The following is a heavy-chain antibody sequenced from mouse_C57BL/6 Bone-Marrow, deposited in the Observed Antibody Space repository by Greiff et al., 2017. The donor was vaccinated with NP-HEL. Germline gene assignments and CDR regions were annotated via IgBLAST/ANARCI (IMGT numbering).Heavy chain of an antibody. CDR2: ISNGGGST. Sequence: EVMLVESGGGLVQPGGSLKLSCAASGFTFSDYYMYWVRQTPEKRLEWVAYISNGGGSTYYPDTVKGRFTISRDNAKNTLYLQMSRLKSEDTAMYYCARQRDWYFDYWGQGTTLTVSS. V-gene: IGHV5-12*01. CDR1: GFTFSDYY. CDR3: ARQRDWYFDY. J-gene: IGHJ2*01. D-gene: IGHD3-3*01.